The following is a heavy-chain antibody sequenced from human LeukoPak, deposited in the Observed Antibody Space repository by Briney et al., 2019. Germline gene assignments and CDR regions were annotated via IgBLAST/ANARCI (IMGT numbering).Heavy chain of an antibody. CDR3: AKQTYCSAGSCYGPLDP. CDR1: GFTFSSYA. CDR2: ICGSGGNA. V-gene: IGHV3-23*01. Sequence: GGSLRLSCAASGFTFSSYAMNWVRQAPGKGLEWVSAICGSGGNAYYADSVKGQFTISRDNSKNTVYLQMNGLRAEDTAVYYCAKQTYCSAGSCYGPLDPWGQGTPVTVSS. D-gene: IGHD2-15*01. J-gene: IGHJ5*02.